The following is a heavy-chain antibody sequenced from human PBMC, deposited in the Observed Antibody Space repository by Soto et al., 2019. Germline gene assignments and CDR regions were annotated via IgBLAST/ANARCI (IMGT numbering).Heavy chain of an antibody. V-gene: IGHV3-64D*06. Sequence: PGGSLRLSCSASGFTFSNYAMHWARQAPGKGLEYVSAISNNGGTTYYADSVKGRFTISRDNSRNTLYLQMSSLRAEDTAVYYCVKDSSSWYYFDYWGQGTLVTVSS. D-gene: IGHD6-13*01. CDR1: GFTFSNYA. J-gene: IGHJ4*02. CDR3: VKDSSSWYYFDY. CDR2: ISNNGGTT.